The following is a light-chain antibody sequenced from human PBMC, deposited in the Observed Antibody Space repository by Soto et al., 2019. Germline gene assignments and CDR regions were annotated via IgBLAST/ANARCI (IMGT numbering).Light chain of an antibody. V-gene: IGKV3-15*01. Sequence: EIVMMQSPATLSVSPGESVTLSCRASQLFSSNLAWYQHKPGQAPRLLIYGVSTRDTGVPDRFSGSASGTDFTLTISSLEPEDFAVYYCQQRSDWPLTFGQGTRLEIK. J-gene: IGKJ5*01. CDR1: QLFSSN. CDR2: GVS. CDR3: QQRSDWPLT.